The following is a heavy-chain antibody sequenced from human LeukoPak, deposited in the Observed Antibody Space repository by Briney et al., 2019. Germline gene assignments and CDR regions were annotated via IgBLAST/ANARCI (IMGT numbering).Heavy chain of an antibody. D-gene: IGHD1-1*01. CDR1: GFTFSGFG. J-gene: IGHJ5*02. CDR2: IRYDASNK. Sequence: GGSLRLSCAASGFTFSGFGMHWVRQAPGKGLGWVAFIRYDASNKYYADSVKGRFTISRDNSKNTLYLQLNGLRAEDTAVYYCATDVPPGTNWFDPWGQETLVTVSS. V-gene: IGHV3-30*02. CDR3: ATDVPPGTNWFDP.